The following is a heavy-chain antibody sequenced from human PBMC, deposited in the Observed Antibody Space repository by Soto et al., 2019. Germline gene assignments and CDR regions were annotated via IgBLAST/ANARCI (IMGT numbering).Heavy chain of an antibody. V-gene: IGHV3-30*18. J-gene: IGHJ2*01. CDR2: ISYDGSNK. CDR3: AKDSEPSALGNWNYWYFDL. D-gene: IGHD1-1*01. Sequence: GGSLRLSCAASGFTFSSYGMHWVRQAPGKGLEWVAVISYDGSNKYYADSVKGRFTISRDNSKNTLYLQMNSLRAEDTAVYYCAKDSEPSALGNWNYWYFDLWGRGTLVTVSS. CDR1: GFTFSSYG.